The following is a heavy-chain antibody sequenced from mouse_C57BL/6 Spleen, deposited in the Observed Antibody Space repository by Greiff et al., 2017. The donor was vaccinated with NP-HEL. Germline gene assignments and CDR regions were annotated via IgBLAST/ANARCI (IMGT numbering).Heavy chain of an antibody. D-gene: IGHD1-1*01. V-gene: IGHV5-17*01. Sequence: EVKLVESGGGLVKPGGSLKLSCAASGFTFSDYGMHWVRQAPEKGLEWVAYISSGSSTIYYADTVKGRFTISRDNAKNTLFLQMTSLRSEDTAMYYCARGGYGTPGFDYWGQGTTLTVSS. CDR3: ARGGYGTPGFDY. CDR2: ISSGSSTI. CDR1: GFTFSDYG. J-gene: IGHJ2*01.